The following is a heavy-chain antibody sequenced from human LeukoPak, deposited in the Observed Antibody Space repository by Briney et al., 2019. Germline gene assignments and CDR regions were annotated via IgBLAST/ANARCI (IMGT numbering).Heavy chain of an antibody. CDR1: DGSIGSSNYY. D-gene: IGHD3-22*01. Sequence: SETLSLTCTVSDGSIGSSNYYWGWSRQPPGKGLECIGSIHYSGSTYLNPSLKSRVTISVDTSKNQFSLKLSSVIAADTAVYYCARHGGYDRSGYWFDPWGQGTLVTVSS. J-gene: IGHJ5*02. CDR2: IHYSGST. V-gene: IGHV4-39*01. CDR3: ARHGGYDRSGYWFDP.